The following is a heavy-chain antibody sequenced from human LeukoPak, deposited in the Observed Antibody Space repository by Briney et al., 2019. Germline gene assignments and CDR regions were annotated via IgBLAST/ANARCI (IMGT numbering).Heavy chain of an antibody. CDR2: IRYDGSNK. J-gene: IGHJ3*02. CDR1: GFIFSNYD. V-gene: IGHV3-30*02. Sequence: GGSLRLSCAASGFIFSNYDMNWVRQAPGKGLEWVAFIRYDGSNKYYADSVKGRFTISRDNSKNTLYLQMNSLRAEDTAVYYCAKEKLTGDRRGAFDIWGQGTMVTVSS. CDR3: AKEKLTGDRRGAFDI. D-gene: IGHD7-27*01.